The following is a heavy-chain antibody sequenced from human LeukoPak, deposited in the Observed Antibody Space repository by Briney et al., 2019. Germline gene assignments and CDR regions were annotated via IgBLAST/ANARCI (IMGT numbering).Heavy chain of an antibody. CDR3: ARESSGYSSSWYSYYYGMDV. Sequence: GGSLRLSCAASGFTFSSYAMSWVRQAPGKGLEWVSAISGSGGSTYYADSVKGRFTISRDNSKNTLYLQMNSLRAEDTAVYYCARESSGYSSSWYSYYYGMDVWGQGTTVTVSS. CDR2: ISGSGGST. D-gene: IGHD6-13*01. CDR1: GFTFSSYA. V-gene: IGHV3-23*01. J-gene: IGHJ6*02.